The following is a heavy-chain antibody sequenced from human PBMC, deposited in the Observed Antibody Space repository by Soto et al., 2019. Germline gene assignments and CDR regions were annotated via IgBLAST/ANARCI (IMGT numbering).Heavy chain of an antibody. CDR2: ISGSGGST. D-gene: IGHD2-2*01. V-gene: IGHV3-23*01. CDR1: GFTFSSYA. CDR3: AKGSQIVLAPAADFDY. J-gene: IGHJ4*02. Sequence: GGSLRLSCAASGFTFSSYAMSWVRQAPGKGLEWVSAISGSGGSTYYADSVKGRFTISRDNSKNTLYLQMNSLRAEDTAVYYCAKGSQIVLAPAADFDYWGQGTLVTVSS.